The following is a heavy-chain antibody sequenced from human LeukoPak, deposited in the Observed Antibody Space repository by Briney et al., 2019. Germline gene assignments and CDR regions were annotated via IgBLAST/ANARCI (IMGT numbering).Heavy chain of an antibody. CDR2: IYYSGST. Sequence: SETLSLTCTVSGGSISSSSYYWGWIPQPPGKGLEWIVSIYYSGSTYYNPSLKSRVTISVDTSKNQFSLKLSSVAAADTAVYYCASWGSTSAFDYWGQGTLVTVSS. J-gene: IGHJ4*02. CDR1: GGSISSSSYY. CDR3: ASWGSTSAFDY. D-gene: IGHD2-2*01. V-gene: IGHV4-39*07.